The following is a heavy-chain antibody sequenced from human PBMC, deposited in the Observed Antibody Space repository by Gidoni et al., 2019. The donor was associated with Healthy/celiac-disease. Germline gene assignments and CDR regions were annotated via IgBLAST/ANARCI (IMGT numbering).Heavy chain of an antibody. CDR1: GGTFSSYA. CDR2: IIPILGIA. D-gene: IGHD3-10*01. V-gene: IGHV1-69*04. J-gene: IGHJ4*02. Sequence: QVQPVQSGAEVKKPGASVKVSCKASGGTFSSYAISWVRQAAGQGLEWMGRIIPILGIANNAQRFQGRVTITAEKSTSTAYMELSSLRSEDTAVYYCARSSSGSYYGPNDYWGQGTLVTVSS. CDR3: ARSSSGSYYGPNDY.